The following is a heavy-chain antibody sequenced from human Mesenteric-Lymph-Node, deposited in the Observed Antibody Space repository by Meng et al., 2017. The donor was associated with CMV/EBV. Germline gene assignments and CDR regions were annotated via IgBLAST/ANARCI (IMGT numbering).Heavy chain of an antibody. J-gene: IGHJ6*02. CDR2: IKQDGSEK. Sequence: GESLKISCAASGFTFSSYWMSWVRQAPGKGLEWVANIKQDGSEKYYVDSVKGRFTISRDNAKNSLYLQMNSLRAEDTAVYYCARGRIQLWFKVDYYYGMDVWGQGTTVTVSS. D-gene: IGHD5-18*01. V-gene: IGHV3-7*01. CDR1: GFTFSSYW. CDR3: ARGRIQLWFKVDYYYGMDV.